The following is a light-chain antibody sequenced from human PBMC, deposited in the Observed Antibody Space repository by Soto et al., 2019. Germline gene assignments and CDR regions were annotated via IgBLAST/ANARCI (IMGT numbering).Light chain of an antibody. CDR1: QSVSRY. CDR3: QQRSNWPIT. J-gene: IGKJ5*01. V-gene: IGKV3-11*01. Sequence: EIVLTQSPVTLSSSPGERATLSCRASQSVSRYLAWYQQKPDQAPRLLIYDAFNRATGIPARFSGSGSGTDFTLTISSLEPEDFVVYYCQQRSNWPITFGQGTRPEIK. CDR2: DAF.